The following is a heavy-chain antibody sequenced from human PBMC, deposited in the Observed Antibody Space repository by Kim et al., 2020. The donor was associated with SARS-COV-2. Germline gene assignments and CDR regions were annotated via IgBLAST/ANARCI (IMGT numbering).Heavy chain of an antibody. CDR1: GGSFSGYY. CDR3: ARARWSGYYSDY. V-gene: IGHV4-34*01. D-gene: IGHD3-3*01. J-gene: IGHJ4*02. Sequence: SETLSLTCAVYGGSFSGYYWSWIRQPPGKGLEWIGEINHSGSTNYNPSLKSRVTISVDTSKNQFSLKLSSVTAADTAVYYCARARWSGYYSDYWGQGTLV. CDR2: INHSGST.